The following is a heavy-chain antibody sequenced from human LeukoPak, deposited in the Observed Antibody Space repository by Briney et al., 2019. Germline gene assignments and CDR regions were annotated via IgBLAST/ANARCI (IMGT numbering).Heavy chain of an antibody. D-gene: IGHD3-16*01. Sequence: SGGSLRLSCTASGFTFDSYVMTWVRQAPGKGPEWISAISESGGSTYYADSVKGRFTISRDNSKNTLYLEMNSLRAEDTAIYYCAKGGDSYYNYYYMDVWGKGTTVSVSS. CDR2: ISESGGST. J-gene: IGHJ6*03. CDR3: AKGGDSYYNYYYMDV. V-gene: IGHV3-23*01. CDR1: GFTFDSYV.